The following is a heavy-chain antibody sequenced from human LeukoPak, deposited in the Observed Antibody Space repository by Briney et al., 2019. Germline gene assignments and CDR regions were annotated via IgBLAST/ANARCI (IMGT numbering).Heavy chain of an antibody. D-gene: IGHD3-10*01. CDR3: ARREWFGNTLDY. CDR1: GGSISSSSYY. V-gene: IGHV4-39*01. Sequence: SETLSLTCTVSGGSISSSSYYWGWIRQPPGKGLEWIGSIYYSGSTYYNPSLKSRVTISVDTSKNQFPLKLSSVTAADTAVYYCARREWFGNTLDYWGQGTLVTVSS. J-gene: IGHJ4*02. CDR2: IYYSGST.